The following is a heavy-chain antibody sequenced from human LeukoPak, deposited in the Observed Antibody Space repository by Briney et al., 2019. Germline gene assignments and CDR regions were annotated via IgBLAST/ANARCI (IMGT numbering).Heavy chain of an antibody. J-gene: IGHJ4*02. Sequence: GGSLRLSCSTSGFTFSSYAMHWVRQAPGKGLEYVSAISSNGGSTYYADSVKGRFTISRDNSKNTLYLQMSSLRAEDTAVYYCVKVGSGRPFDYWGQGTLVTVSS. CDR2: ISSNGGST. CDR1: GFTFSSYA. V-gene: IGHV3-64D*06. D-gene: IGHD6-19*01. CDR3: VKVGSGRPFDY.